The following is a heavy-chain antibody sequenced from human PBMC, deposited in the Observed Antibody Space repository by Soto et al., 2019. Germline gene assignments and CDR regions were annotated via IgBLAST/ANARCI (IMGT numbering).Heavy chain of an antibody. J-gene: IGHJ5*02. CDR1: GGSISSGDYY. V-gene: IGHV4-30-4*01. CDR3: ARVEGYYDSSGYNWFDP. Sequence: QVQLQESGPGLVKPSQTLSLTCTVSGGSISSGDYYWTWIRQPPGKGLEWIGYIYYSGSTHYNPFPKSRLTHSLDTAKDQVFLKLSSVTAAEKAVYYCARVEGYYDSSGYNWFDPWGQGTLVTVSS. D-gene: IGHD3-22*01. CDR2: IYYSGST.